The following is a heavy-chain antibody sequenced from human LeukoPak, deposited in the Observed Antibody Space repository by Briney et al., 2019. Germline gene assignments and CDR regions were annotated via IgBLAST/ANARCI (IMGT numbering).Heavy chain of an antibody. D-gene: IGHD3-10*01. Sequence: GGSLRLSCAASGFTFSSYWMSWVRQAPGKGLEWVANIKQDGSEKYYVDSVKGRFTISRDNAKNSLYLQMNSLRAEDTAVYYCARAYYGSGSYYQPYYYYYMDVWGKGTTVTVSS. CDR3: ARAYYGSGSYYQPYYYYYMDV. V-gene: IGHV3-7*01. CDR2: IKQDGSEK. J-gene: IGHJ6*03. CDR1: GFTFSSYW.